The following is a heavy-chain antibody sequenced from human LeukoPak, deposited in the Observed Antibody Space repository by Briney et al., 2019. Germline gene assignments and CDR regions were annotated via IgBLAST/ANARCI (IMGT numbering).Heavy chain of an antibody. Sequence: PGGSLRLSCAASGLTFSSYEMNWVRQAPGKGLEWVSYISSSGSTIYYADSVKGRSTISRDNAKNSLYLQMNSLRAEDTAVYYCARDLQGGLYLDYWGQGTLVTVSS. J-gene: IGHJ4*02. CDR3: ARDLQGGLYLDY. D-gene: IGHD2/OR15-2a*01. V-gene: IGHV3-48*03. CDR2: ISSSGSTI. CDR1: GLTFSSYE.